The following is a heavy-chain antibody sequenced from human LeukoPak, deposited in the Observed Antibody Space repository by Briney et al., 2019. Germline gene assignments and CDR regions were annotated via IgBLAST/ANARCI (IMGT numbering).Heavy chain of an antibody. CDR2: IYTSGST. Sequence: SQTLSLTCTVSGGSISSGSYYWSWIRQPAGKGLEWIGRIYTSGSTNYNPSLKSRVTISVDTSKNQFSLKLSSVTAADTAVYYCARDLGYCSGGSCYNWFDPWGQGTLVTFSS. D-gene: IGHD2-15*01. CDR1: GGSISSGSYY. J-gene: IGHJ5*02. CDR3: ARDLGYCSGGSCYNWFDP. V-gene: IGHV4-61*02.